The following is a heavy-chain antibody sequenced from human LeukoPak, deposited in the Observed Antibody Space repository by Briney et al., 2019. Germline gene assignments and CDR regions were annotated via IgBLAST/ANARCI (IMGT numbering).Heavy chain of an antibody. Sequence: SETLSVTCTVSGVSITTYYWSWIRQPPGKGLEWIGYIYHSGSTNYNPSLKSRVTISVDTSKNEFSLKLTSVTAADTAVYYCAREANYYGSGSYFEGTFDYWGQGSLVTVSS. CDR1: GVSITTYY. J-gene: IGHJ4*02. CDR2: IYHSGST. D-gene: IGHD3-10*01. V-gene: IGHV4-59*13. CDR3: AREANYYGSGSYFEGTFDY.